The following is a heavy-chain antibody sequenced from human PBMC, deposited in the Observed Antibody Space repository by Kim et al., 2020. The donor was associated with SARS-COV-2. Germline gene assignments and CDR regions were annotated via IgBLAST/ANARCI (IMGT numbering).Heavy chain of an antibody. D-gene: IGHD6-19*01. V-gene: IGHV4-4*08. J-gene: IGHJ4*02. CDR3: VRSPRGWLQYYFDY. Sequence: YDPSLKSRVTISVDTSKKQFSLKLTSVTAADTAIYSCVRSPRGWLQYYFDYWGQGTLVTVSS.